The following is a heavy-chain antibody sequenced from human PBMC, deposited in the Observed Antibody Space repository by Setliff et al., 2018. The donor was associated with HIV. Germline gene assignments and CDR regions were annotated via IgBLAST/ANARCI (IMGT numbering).Heavy chain of an antibody. CDR3: ARSSYYGSGSYYDGWFDP. CDR2: IYYSGST. J-gene: IGHJ5*02. V-gene: IGHV4-39*01. D-gene: IGHD3-10*01. CDR1: GGSISSSSYY. Sequence: SETLSLTCTVSGGSISSSSYYWGWIRQPPGKGLEWIGSIYYSGSTYYNPSLKSRVTISVDTSKKQFSLKLRSVTAADTAVYYCARSSYYGSGSYYDGWFDPWGQGTLVTVSS.